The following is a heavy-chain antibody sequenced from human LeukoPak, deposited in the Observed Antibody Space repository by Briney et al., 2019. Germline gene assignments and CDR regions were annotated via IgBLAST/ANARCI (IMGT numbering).Heavy chain of an antibody. CDR2: IIPIFGTA. CDR3: ARVHCSGGSCYLNYYYMDV. CDR1: GGTFSSYA. D-gene: IGHD2-15*01. Sequence: ASVKVSCKASGGTFSSYAISWVRQAPGQGLEWMGGIIPIFGTANYAQKFQGRVTITADESTSTAYMELSSLRSEDTAVYYCARVHCSGGSCYLNYYYMDVWGKGTTVTVSS. V-gene: IGHV1-69*13. J-gene: IGHJ6*03.